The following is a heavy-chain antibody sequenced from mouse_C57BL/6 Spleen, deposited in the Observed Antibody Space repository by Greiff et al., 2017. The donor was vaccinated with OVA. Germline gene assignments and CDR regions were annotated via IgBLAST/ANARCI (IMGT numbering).Heavy chain of an antibody. CDR1: GYSITSGYY. CDR3: ASSPYYYGSSYWYFDV. V-gene: IGHV3-6*01. CDR2: ISYDGSN. J-gene: IGHJ1*03. D-gene: IGHD1-1*01. Sequence: EVQLVESGPGLVKPSQSLSLTCSVTGYSITSGYYWNWIRQFPGNKLEWMGYISYDGSNNYNPSLKNRISITRDTSKNQFFLKLNSVTTEDTATYYCASSPYYYGSSYWYFDVWGTGTTVTVSS.